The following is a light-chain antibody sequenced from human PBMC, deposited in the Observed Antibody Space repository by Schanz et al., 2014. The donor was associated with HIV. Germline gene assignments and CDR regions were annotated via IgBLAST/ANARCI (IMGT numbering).Light chain of an antibody. CDR3: QQYDSSSWT. J-gene: IGKJ1*01. Sequence: DIQMTQSPSSLSASVGDRVTITCRASQAISNSLAWYQHKPGKVPALLIYRASTLQSGVPFRFSGSGSGTDFTLTISSLQPEDFATYYCQQYDSSSWTFGLGTKVETK. CDR2: RAS. V-gene: IGKV1-27*01. CDR1: QAISNS.